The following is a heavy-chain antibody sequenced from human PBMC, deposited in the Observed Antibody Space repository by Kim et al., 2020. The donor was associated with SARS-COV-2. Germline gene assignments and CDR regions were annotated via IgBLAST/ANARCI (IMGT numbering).Heavy chain of an antibody. Sequence: SETLSLTCTVSGGSISSSSYYWGWIRQPPGKGLEWIGSIYYSGSTYYNPSLKSRVTISVDTSKNQFSLKLSSVTAADTAVYYCARQPGGGWDYYFDYWGQGTLVTVSS. CDR1: GGSISSSSYY. CDR2: IYYSGST. CDR3: ARQPGGGWDYYFDY. J-gene: IGHJ4*02. D-gene: IGHD3-16*01. V-gene: IGHV4-39*01.